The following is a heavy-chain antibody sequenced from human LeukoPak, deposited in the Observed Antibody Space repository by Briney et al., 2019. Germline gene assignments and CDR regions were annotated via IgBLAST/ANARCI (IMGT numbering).Heavy chain of an antibody. Sequence: GRSLRLSCAASGFTFSSYAMHWVRQAPGKGLEWVSGISGSGDSTYYADSVKGRFTISRDNSKNTLYLQMNSLRAEDTGEYYCAHTKNFYGDYPVFWGQGTLVTVSS. D-gene: IGHD4-17*01. J-gene: IGHJ4*02. CDR3: AHTKNFYGDYPVF. CDR1: GFTFSSYA. V-gene: IGHV3-23*01. CDR2: ISGSGDST.